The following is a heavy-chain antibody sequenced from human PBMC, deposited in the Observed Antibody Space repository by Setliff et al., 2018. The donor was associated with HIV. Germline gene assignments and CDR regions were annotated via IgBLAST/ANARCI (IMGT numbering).Heavy chain of an antibody. Sequence: ASVKVSCKASGYTFTSYHINWVRQAAGQGLEWMGWMSPINGNVGYAPKFRGRVTMTRNTSIGTAYMELSSLRVEDTAVYYCARDHGGYNSLDYWGQGTLVTVSS. J-gene: IGHJ4*02. D-gene: IGHD5-12*01. CDR2: MSPINGNV. CDR3: ARDHGGYNSLDY. CDR1: GYTFTSYH. V-gene: IGHV1-8*02.